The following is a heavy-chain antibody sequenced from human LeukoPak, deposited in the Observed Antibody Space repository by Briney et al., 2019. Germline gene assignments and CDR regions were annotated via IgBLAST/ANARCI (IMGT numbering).Heavy chain of an antibody. D-gene: IGHD5-24*01. CDR2: INHSGST. V-gene: IGHV4-34*01. CDR3: ARDPITPYGMDV. CDR1: GGSFSGYY. Sequence: PSETLSLTCAVYGGSFSGYYWSWIRQPPGKGLEWIGEINHSGSTNYNPSLKSRVTISVDTSKNQFSLKLSSVTAADTAVYYCARDPITPYGMDVWGQGTTVTVSS. J-gene: IGHJ6*02.